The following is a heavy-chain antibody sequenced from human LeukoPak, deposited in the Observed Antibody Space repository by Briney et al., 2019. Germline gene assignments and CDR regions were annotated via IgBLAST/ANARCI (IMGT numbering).Heavy chain of an antibody. D-gene: IGHD6-6*01. Sequence: GSLRLSCAASGFTFSSYAMSWVRQAPGKGLEWVSGISDSDNSIYYADSVKGRFTISRDNSRNTLYLQMNSLRAEDTAVYYCARDPARYSSSNWFDPWGQGTLVTVSS. CDR2: ISDSDNSI. V-gene: IGHV3-23*01. J-gene: IGHJ5*02. CDR3: ARDPARYSSSNWFDP. CDR1: GFTFSSYA.